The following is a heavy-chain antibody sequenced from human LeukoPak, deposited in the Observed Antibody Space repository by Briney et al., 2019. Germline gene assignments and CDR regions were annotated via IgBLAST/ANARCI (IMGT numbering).Heavy chain of an antibody. V-gene: IGHV5-51*01. CDR1: GYDFTKYW. Sequence: GESLKISCKGSGYDFTKYWIAWVRQMPGKGLEWMGIIYPGDSDTRYTPSFQGQVTISVDNSINTAYVQWGSLKDSDTAMYYCARHGTFPRIYFGDYWGQGTLVTVSS. CDR3: ARHGTFPRIYFGDY. CDR2: IYPGDSDT. D-gene: IGHD3-10*01. J-gene: IGHJ4*02.